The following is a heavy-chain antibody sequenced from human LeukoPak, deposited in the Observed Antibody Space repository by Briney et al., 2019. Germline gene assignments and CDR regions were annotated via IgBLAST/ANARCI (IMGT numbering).Heavy chain of an antibody. CDR3: ARDFSSGPMDV. D-gene: IGHD6-19*01. J-gene: IGHJ6*03. Sequence: ASVKVSCTASGYTFTGYYMHWVRQAPGQGLEWMGWINPNSGGTNYAQKFQGRVTMTRDTSISTVYMELSSLRSEDTAVYYCARDFSSGPMDVWGKGTTVTVSS. CDR2: INPNSGGT. V-gene: IGHV1-2*02. CDR1: GYTFTGYY.